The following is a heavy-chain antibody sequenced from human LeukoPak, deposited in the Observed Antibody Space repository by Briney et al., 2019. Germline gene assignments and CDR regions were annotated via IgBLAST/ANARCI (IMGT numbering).Heavy chain of an antibody. J-gene: IGHJ3*02. V-gene: IGHV1-69*04. D-gene: IGHD1-26*01. CDR3: ARDQSGTNADAFDI. Sequence: SVKVSCKASGGTFSSYAISWVRQAPGQGLEWMGRIIPILGIANYAQKFQGRVTITADKSTSTAYMELSSLRSEDTAVYYCARDQSGTNADAFDIWGQGTMVTVSS. CDR1: GGTFSSYA. CDR2: IIPILGIA.